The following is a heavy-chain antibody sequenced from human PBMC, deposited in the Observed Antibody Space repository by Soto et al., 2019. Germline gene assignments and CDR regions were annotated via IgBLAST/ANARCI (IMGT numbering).Heavy chain of an antibody. J-gene: IGHJ6*02. CDR3: ARGGSSSPYYYYGMDF. CDR1: GYTFTSYY. V-gene: IGHV1-46*01. CDR2: INPSGGST. Sequence: ASVKVSCKASGYTFTSYYMHWVRQAPGQGLEWMGIINPSGGSTSYAQKFQGRVTMTRDTSTSTVYMELSSLRSEDTAVYYCARGGSSSPYYYYGMDFWGQGTTVTVSS. D-gene: IGHD6-6*01.